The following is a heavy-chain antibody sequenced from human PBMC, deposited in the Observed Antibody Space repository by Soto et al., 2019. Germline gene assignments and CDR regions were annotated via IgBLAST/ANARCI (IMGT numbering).Heavy chain of an antibody. V-gene: IGHV3-23*01. J-gene: IGHJ3*02. CDR3: AKGKGTGVTRVGAFHI. CDR1: GFTFSDYW. D-gene: IGHD2-8*02. Sequence: GGSLRLSCAVSGFTFSDYWMSWVRQAPGKGLEWVSAISGGGDSTYYADSVKGRFTISRDSSKNTLYLQMNSLRAEDTAVYYCAKGKGTGVTRVGAFHIWGQGTMVTVSS. CDR2: ISGGGDST.